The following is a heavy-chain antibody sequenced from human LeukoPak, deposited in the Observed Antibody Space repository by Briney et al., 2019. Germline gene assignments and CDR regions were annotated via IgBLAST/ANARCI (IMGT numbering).Heavy chain of an antibody. CDR3: ARAVGLNWFDP. V-gene: IGHV3-13*01. CDR1: GFTFSSYD. J-gene: IGHJ5*02. Sequence: PGGSLRLSCAASGFTFSSYDMHRVRQATGKGLEWVSAIGTAGDTYYPGSVKGRFTISRENAKNSLYLQMNSLRAGDTAVYYCARAVGLNWFDPWGQGTLVTVSS. CDR2: IGTAGDT. D-gene: IGHD1-26*01.